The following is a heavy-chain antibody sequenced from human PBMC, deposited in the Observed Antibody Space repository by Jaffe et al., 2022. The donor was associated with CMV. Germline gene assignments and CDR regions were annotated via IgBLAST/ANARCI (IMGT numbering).Heavy chain of an antibody. V-gene: IGHV3-30*03. CDR2: ISYDGSNK. Sequence: QVQLVESGGGVVQPGRSLRLSCAASGFTFSSYGMHWVRQAPGKGLEWVAVISYDGSNKYYADSVKGRFTISRDNSKNTLYLQMNSLRAEDTAVYYCAMLVGNYYGSGSYSHDAWRAVDYWGQGTLVTVSS. CDR3: AMLVGNYYGSGSYSHDAWRAVDY. D-gene: IGHD3-10*01. CDR1: GFTFSSYG. J-gene: IGHJ4*02.